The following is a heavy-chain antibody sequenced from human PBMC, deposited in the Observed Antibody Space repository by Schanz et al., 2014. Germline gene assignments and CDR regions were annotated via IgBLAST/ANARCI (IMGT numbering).Heavy chain of an antibody. D-gene: IGHD3-10*01. V-gene: IGHV1-69*04. CDR3: ARDPQYYYGSGRGY. CDR1: GGTFRSYT. CDR2: ITPTLEKV. J-gene: IGHJ4*02. Sequence: QVQLVQSGAEVRKPGSSVRVSCKASGGTFRSYTVSWVRQAPGQGLEWMGRITPTLEKVDYAQKFQGRVTITADISTSTAYMELISLTSEDTAVYYCARDPQYYYGSGRGYWGQGTLVTVST.